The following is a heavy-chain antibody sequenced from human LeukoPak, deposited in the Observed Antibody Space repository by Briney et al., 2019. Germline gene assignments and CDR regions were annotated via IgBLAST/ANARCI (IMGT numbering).Heavy chain of an antibody. CDR1: GFTFSSYS. CDR3: ARGIYSSSSAVDY. D-gene: IGHD6-6*01. J-gene: IGHJ4*02. V-gene: IGHV3-21*01. CDR2: ISSSSSYI. Sequence: PGGSLRLSCAASGFTFSSYSMNWVRQAPGKGLEWVSSISSSSSYIYYADSVKGRFPISRDNAKNSLYLQMNNLRAEDTAVYYCARGIYSSSSAVDYWGQGTLVTVSS.